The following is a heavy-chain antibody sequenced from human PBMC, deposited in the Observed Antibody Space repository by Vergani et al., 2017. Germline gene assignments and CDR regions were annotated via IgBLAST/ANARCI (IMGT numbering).Heavy chain of an antibody. CDR1: GFTFSSYG. D-gene: IGHD1-26*01. J-gene: IGHJ4*02. CDR2: IYSGGST. V-gene: IGHV3-NL1*01. CDR3: AREIVGATEEYYFDY. Sequence: QVQLVESGGGVVQPGRSLRLSCAASGFTFSSYGMHWVRQAPGKGLEWVAVIYSGGSTYYADSVKGRFTISRDNSKNTLYLQMNSLRAEDTAVYYCAREIVGATEEYYFDYWGQGTLVTVSS.